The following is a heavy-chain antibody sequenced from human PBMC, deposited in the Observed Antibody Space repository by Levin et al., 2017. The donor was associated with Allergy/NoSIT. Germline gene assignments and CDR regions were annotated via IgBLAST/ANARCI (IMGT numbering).Heavy chain of an antibody. CDR3: ASGISSSGYYYMDV. V-gene: IGHV3-21*01. CDR2: ISSSSSYI. J-gene: IGHJ6*03. Sequence: ETLSLTCAASGFIFSSYSMNWVRQAPGKGLEWVSSISSSSSYIYYADAVKGRFTISRDNAKNSVYLQMNSLRAEDTAVYYCASGISSSGYYYMDVWGKGTTVTVSS. CDR1: GFIFSSYS. D-gene: IGHD6-13*01.